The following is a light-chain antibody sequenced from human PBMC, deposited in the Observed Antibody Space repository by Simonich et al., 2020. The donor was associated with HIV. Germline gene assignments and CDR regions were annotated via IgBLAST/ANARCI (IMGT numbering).Light chain of an antibody. J-gene: IGKJ2*01. Sequence: EIVLTQSPATLSLSPGERATLSCRASQSISNSLAWYRQKPGQAPRLLIYDASNRATGSPDRFSGSGSGTDFTLTISRLEPEDFAVYYCQHYGSLPMYTFGQGTKLEIK. CDR1: QSISNS. CDR3: QHYGSLPMYT. V-gene: IGKV3-20*01. CDR2: DAS.